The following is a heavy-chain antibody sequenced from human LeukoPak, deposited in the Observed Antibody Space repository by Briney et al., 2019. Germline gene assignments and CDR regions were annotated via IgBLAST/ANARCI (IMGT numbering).Heavy chain of an antibody. Sequence: PSQTLSLTCTVSGGSISSGDYYWSWIRQPPGKGLEWIGYIYYSGSTNYNPSLKSRVTISVDTSKNQFSLRLSSVTAADTAVYYCARVRIAAAGLYFDYWGQGTLVTVSS. CDR3: ARVRIAAAGLYFDY. CDR1: GGSISSGDYY. D-gene: IGHD6-13*01. J-gene: IGHJ4*02. CDR2: IYYSGST. V-gene: IGHV4-61*08.